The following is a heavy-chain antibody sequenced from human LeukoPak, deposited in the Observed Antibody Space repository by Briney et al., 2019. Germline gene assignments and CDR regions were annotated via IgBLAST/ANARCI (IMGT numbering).Heavy chain of an antibody. CDR1: GYTFTSYG. V-gene: IGHV1-18*01. CDR2: ISAYNGNT. CDR3: AKDYYDISGPPLDY. Sequence: GASVTVTCKASGYTFTSYGISWLRQAPGQGLEWMGWISAYNGNTNYAQKLQGRVTMTTDTSTSTAYMELRSLRSNDTAVYYWAKDYYDISGPPLDYWGQGTLVTVSS. J-gene: IGHJ4*02. D-gene: IGHD3-22*01.